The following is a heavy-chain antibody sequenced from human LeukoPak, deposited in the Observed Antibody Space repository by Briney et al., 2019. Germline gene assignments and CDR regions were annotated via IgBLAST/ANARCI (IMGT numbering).Heavy chain of an antibody. D-gene: IGHD2-2*01. V-gene: IGHV1-69*13. Sequence: AVKVSCKASGGTFSSYAISWVRQAPGQGLEWMGGIIPIFGTDNYAQKFQGRVTITADESTNTAYMELSSLRSEDTAVYYCARDRPSRYCSSTSCAYYYYYGMDVWGQGTTVTVSS. CDR1: GGTFSSYA. J-gene: IGHJ6*02. CDR2: IIPIFGTD. CDR3: ARDRPSRYCSSTSCAYYYYYGMDV.